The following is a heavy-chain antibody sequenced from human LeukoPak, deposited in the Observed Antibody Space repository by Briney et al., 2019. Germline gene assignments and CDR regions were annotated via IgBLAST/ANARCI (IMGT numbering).Heavy chain of an antibody. V-gene: IGHV3-7*01. CDR2: IKQDGTEK. CDR1: GFTFSSYW. J-gene: IGHJ4*02. CDR3: ARDPGIPAAGTVGYFDY. Sequence: GGSLRLSCAASGFTFSSYWMSWVRQAPGKGLEWVANIKQDGTEKYYVESLKGRFTISRDNAKNSLYLQMNSLRAEDTAVYYCARDPGIPAAGTVGYFDYWGQGTLVTVSS. D-gene: IGHD6-13*01.